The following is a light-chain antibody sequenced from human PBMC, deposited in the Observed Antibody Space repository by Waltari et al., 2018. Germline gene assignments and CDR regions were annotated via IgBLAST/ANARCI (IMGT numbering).Light chain of an antibody. CDR1: HDIINY. CDR2: DAS. V-gene: IGKV1-33*01. J-gene: IGKJ5*01. CDR3: QQYDNLPIT. Sequence: DIQLTQSPSPLSASVGDRVTITCRASHDIINYLNWYQQKPGKAPKLLIYDASNFETGVPSRFSGSESRTDFTFTISSQQPEDIATYYCQQYDNLPITFGQGTRLEIK.